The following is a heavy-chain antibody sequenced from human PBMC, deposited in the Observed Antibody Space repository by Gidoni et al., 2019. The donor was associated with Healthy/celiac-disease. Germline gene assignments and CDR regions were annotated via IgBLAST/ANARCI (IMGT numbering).Heavy chain of an antibody. J-gene: IGHJ4*02. Sequence: QVQLVQSGAEVQKHGAAVRGSWEASGYTFTSYAMHWWRRAPGQRLEWMGWINAGNGNTKYSPKFQGRVTITRDTSASTAYIELSSLRSEDTAVYYCARNSPPLLDWGQGTLVTVSS. CDR3: ARNSPPLLD. V-gene: IGHV1-3*01. D-gene: IGHD2-21*01. CDR1: GYTFTSYA. CDR2: INAGNGNT.